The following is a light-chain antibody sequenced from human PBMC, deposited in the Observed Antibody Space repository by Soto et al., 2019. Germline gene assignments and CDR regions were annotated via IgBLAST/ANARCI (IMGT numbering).Light chain of an antibody. V-gene: IGKV3-15*01. CDR1: QSVSSN. Sequence: EIVMTQSPATLSVSPGEGATLSCRASQSVSSNLAWYQQKPGQAPRLLMFDTSTRATGIPARFSGSGSGTEFTLTISSLQPEDFATYYCQQFNSYPLTFGGGTKVDIK. J-gene: IGKJ4*01. CDR2: DTS. CDR3: QQFNSYPLT.